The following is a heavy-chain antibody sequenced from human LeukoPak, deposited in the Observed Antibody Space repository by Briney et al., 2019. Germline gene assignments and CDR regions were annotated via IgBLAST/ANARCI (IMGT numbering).Heavy chain of an antibody. J-gene: IGHJ4*02. CDR2: ISSSSSYI. CDR3: ATDGYDVDTAMVVPFDY. Sequence: GGSLRLSCAASGFTFSSYSMNWVRQAPGKGLEWVSSISSSSSYIYYADSVKGRFTISRDNAKNSLYLQMNSLRAEDTAVYYCATDGYDVDTAMVVPFDYWGQGTLVTVSS. D-gene: IGHD5-18*01. V-gene: IGHV3-21*01. CDR1: GFTFSSYS.